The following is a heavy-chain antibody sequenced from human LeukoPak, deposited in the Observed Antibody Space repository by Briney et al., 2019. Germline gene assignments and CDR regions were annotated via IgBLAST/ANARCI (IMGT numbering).Heavy chain of an antibody. Sequence: SETLSLTCTVSGGSISSYYWSWLRQPAGKGLEWIGRIYTSGSTNYNPSLKSRVTMSVDTSKTQFSLKLSSVTAADTAVYYCARDRLYCSSTSCTNWFDPWGQGTLVTVSS. V-gene: IGHV4-4*07. D-gene: IGHD2-2*01. CDR2: IYTSGST. CDR1: GGSISSYY. J-gene: IGHJ5*02. CDR3: ARDRLYCSSTSCTNWFDP.